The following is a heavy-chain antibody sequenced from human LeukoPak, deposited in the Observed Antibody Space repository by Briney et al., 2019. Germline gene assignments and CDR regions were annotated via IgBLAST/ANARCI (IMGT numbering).Heavy chain of an antibody. Sequence: SETLSLTCTVSGGSIGSGDYYWTWIRQPPGKGLEWIGYIYYSGNTHYNPSLKSRVSISVDTAKNQFSLNLSSVTAADTAVYYCARDQNKYDSSGYYYYQYGMDVWGQGTTVTVSS. D-gene: IGHD3-22*01. CDR3: ARDQNKYDSSGYYYYQYGMDV. J-gene: IGHJ6*02. CDR2: IYYSGNT. CDR1: GGSIGSGDYY. V-gene: IGHV4-30-4*01.